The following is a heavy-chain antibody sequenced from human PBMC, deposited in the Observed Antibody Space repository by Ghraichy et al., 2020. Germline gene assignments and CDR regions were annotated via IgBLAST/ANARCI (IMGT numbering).Heavy chain of an antibody. CDR1: GFTFTTYW. Sequence: GGSLRLSCAASGFTFTTYWMTWVRQAPGKGLEWVANIKQDGSEKNYLDSVKGRFSLSRDNAKKSVFLQMKSLRAEDTAIYYCTRGMAVAGLDYWGRGTLVIVTS. CDR3: TRGMAVAGLDY. J-gene: IGHJ4*02. D-gene: IGHD6-19*01. V-gene: IGHV3-7*01. CDR2: IKQDGSEK.